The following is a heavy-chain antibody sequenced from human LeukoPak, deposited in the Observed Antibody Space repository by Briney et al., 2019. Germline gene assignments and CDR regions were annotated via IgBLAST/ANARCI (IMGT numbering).Heavy chain of an antibody. CDR3: ARGPDYYGSGSLPQNFDY. V-gene: IGHV4-34*01. CDR2: INHSGST. D-gene: IGHD3-10*01. J-gene: IGHJ4*02. CDR1: GGSFSGYY. Sequence: PSETLSLTCAVYGGSFSGYYWSWIRQPPGKGLEWIGEINHSGSTNYNPSLKSRVTISVDTSKSQFSLKLSSVTAADTAVYYCARGPDYYGSGSLPQNFDYWGQGTLVTVSS.